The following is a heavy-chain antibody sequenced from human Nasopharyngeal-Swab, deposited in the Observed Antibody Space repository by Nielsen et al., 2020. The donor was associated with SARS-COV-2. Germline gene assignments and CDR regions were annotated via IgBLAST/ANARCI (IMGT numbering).Heavy chain of an antibody. Sequence: WIRQPPGKGLEWMGYIYYSGSTYYNPSLKSRVTISVDTSKNQFSLKLSSVTAADTAVYYCARDYYDSSGYYGGFDPWGQGTLVTVSS. CDR3: ARDYYDSSGYYGGFDP. V-gene: IGHV4-30-4*01. J-gene: IGHJ5*02. CDR2: IYYSGST. D-gene: IGHD3-22*01.